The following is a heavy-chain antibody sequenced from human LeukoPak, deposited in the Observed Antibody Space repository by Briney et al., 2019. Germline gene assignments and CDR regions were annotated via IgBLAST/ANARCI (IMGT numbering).Heavy chain of an antibody. CDR2: ISYDGSNK. V-gene: IGHV3-30-3*01. CDR3: ARDKKGSYGYWGWAFDI. Sequence: GRSLRLSCAASGFTFSSYAMHWVRQAPGKGLEWVAVISYDGSNKYYADSVKGRFTISRDNSKNTLYLQMNSLRAEDTAVYYCARDKKGSYGYWGWAFDIWGQGTMVTVSS. J-gene: IGHJ3*02. CDR1: GFTFSSYA. D-gene: IGHD5-18*01.